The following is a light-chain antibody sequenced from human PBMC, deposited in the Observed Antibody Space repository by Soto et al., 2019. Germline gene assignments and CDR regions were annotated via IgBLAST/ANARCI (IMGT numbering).Light chain of an antibody. CDR3: SSYTSSSTYV. V-gene: IGLV2-14*01. CDR1: SSDVGGYNY. Sequence: QSVLTQPASVAGSPGQSITISCTGTSSDVGGYNYVSWYQQHPGKAPKLMIYEVSNRPSGVSNRFSGSKSGNTASLTISALQAEDEADYYCSSYTSSSTYVFGSGTKAPVL. J-gene: IGLJ1*01. CDR2: EVS.